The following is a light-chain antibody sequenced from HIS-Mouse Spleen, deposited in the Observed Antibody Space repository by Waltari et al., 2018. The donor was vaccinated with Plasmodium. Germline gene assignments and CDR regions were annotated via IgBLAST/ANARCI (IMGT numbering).Light chain of an antibody. Sequence: DIVMTQSPLSLLVTPGEPASISCSSSHRLLHSNGYNYLDWYLQKPGQSPQLLIYWASNRASGVPDRFSGSGSGTDFTLKISRVEAEDVGVYYCMQAIQSSLTFGGGTKVEIK. V-gene: IGKV2-28*01. CDR1: HRLLHSNGYNY. J-gene: IGKJ4*01. CDR2: WAS. CDR3: MQAIQSSLT.